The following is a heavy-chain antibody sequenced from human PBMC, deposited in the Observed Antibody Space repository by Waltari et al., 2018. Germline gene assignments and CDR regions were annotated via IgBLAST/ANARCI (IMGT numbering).Heavy chain of an antibody. D-gene: IGHD3-22*01. CDR3: ARDYYDSSGYYPP. CDR1: GFTFDDYT. V-gene: IGHV3-43*01. J-gene: IGHJ5*02. CDR2: ISWDGGST. Sequence: EVQLVESGGVVVQPGGSLRLSCAASGFTFDDYTMHWVRQAPGKGLEWVSLISWDGGSTYYADSVKGRFTISRDNSKNSLYLQMNSLRAEDTAVYYCARDYYDSSGYYPPWGQGTLVTVSS.